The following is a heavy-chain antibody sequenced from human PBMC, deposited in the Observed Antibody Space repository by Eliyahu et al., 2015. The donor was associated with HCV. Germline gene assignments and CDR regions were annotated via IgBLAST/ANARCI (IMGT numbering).Heavy chain of an antibody. Sequence: EVQLVESGGGLVQPGGSLKLSCAASGFTFXASALHWVRPGSGKGLGGVGRVRSKVNSYATAYSESVKGRFTISRDDSKNTAYLQMDSLKTEDTAVYFCKIFDGSGDGVAYWGQGNLVTVSS. V-gene: IGHV3-73*01. CDR1: GFTFXASA. D-gene: IGHD3-22*01. CDR2: VRSKVNSYAT. J-gene: IGHJ4*02. CDR3: KIFDGSGDGVAY.